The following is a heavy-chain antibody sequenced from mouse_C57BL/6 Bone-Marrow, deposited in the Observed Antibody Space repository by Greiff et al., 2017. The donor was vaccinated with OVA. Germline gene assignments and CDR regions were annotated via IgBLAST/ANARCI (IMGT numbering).Heavy chain of an antibody. J-gene: IGHJ2*01. CDR3: TTRGSTAQTLLDY. Sequence: EVQLQQSGAELVRPGASVKLSCTASGFNIKDDYMHWVKQRPEQGLEWIGWIDPENGDTEYASQFQGKATITADTSSNTAYLQLSSLTSEDTAVYYCTTRGSTAQTLLDYWGQGTTLTVSS. CDR2: IDPENGDT. CDR1: GFNIKDDY. D-gene: IGHD3-2*02. V-gene: IGHV14-4*01.